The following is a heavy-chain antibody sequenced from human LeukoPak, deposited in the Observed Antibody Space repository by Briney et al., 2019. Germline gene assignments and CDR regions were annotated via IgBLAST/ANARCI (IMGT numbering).Heavy chain of an antibody. V-gene: IGHV4-34*01. CDR3: ARAYSSSWYYNWFDP. CDR1: GGSFSGYY. J-gene: IGHJ5*02. Sequence: SETLSLTCAVYGGSFSGYYWSWIRQPPGKGLEWIGEINHSGSTYYNLSLKSRVTISVDTSKNQFSLKLRSVTAADTAMYYCARAYSSSWYYNWFDPWGQGTLVTVSS. CDR2: INHSGST. D-gene: IGHD6-13*01.